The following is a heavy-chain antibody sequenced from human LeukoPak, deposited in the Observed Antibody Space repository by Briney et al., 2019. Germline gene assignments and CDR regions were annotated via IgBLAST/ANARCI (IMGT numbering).Heavy chain of an antibody. CDR1: GFTFSTYA. CDR2: ISGSGATT. J-gene: IGHJ4*02. CDR3: AKSRSGWYVFDY. V-gene: IGHV3-23*01. D-gene: IGHD6-19*01. Sequence: GGSLRLSCAASGFTFSTYAMSWVRQAPGKGLEWVSAISGSGATTTYAASVKGRFTISRDNSENTLFLQMNSLRAEDTAVYYCAKSRSGWYVFDYWGQGTLATVSS.